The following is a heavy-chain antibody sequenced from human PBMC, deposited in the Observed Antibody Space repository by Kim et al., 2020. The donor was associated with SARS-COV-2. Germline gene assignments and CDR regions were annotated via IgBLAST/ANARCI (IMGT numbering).Heavy chain of an antibody. CDR1: GGTFSSYA. CDR3: ASGIMITFGGVIDPSAAEYFQH. D-gene: IGHD3-16*02. J-gene: IGHJ1*01. CDR2: IIPILGIA. V-gene: IGHV1-69*04. Sequence: SVKVSCKASGGTFSSYAIRWVRQAPGQGLEWMGRIIPILGIANYAQKFQGRVTITADKSTSTAYMELSSLRSEDTAVYYCASGIMITFGGVIDPSAAEYFQHWGQGPLVTVSS.